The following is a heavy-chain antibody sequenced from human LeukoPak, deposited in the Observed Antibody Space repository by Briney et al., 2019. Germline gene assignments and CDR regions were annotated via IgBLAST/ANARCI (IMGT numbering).Heavy chain of an antibody. D-gene: IGHD5-24*01. V-gene: IGHV3-23*01. CDR2: ISGSGGST. J-gene: IGHJ4*02. CDR1: GFTFSSYT. CDR3: AKDRGGYNWNY. Sequence: GGSLRLSCAASGFTFSSYTMSWVRQAPGKGLEWVSAISGSGGSTYYADSVKGRFTISRDNSKNTLYLQMNSLRAEDTAVYYCAKDRGGYNWNYWGQGTLVTVSS.